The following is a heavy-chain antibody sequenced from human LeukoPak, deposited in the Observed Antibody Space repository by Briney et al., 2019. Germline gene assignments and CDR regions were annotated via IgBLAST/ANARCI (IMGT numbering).Heavy chain of an antibody. V-gene: IGHV3-33*06. J-gene: IGHJ5*02. CDR1: GFTFSSYG. D-gene: IGHD3-22*01. CDR3: AKDLDYDSSGYYPGWFDP. CDR2: IWYDGSNK. Sequence: GRSLRLSCAASGFTFSSYGMHWVRQAPGKGLEWVAVIWYDGSNKYYADSVEGRFTTSRDNSKNPLYLQMNSLRAEYTAVYYCAKDLDYDSSGYYPGWFDPWGQGTLVTVSS.